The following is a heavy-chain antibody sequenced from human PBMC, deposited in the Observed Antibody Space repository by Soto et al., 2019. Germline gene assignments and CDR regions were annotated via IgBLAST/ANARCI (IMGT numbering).Heavy chain of an antibody. Sequence: ASVKVSCKASGYTFTSYGISWVRQAPGQGLEWMGWISAYNGNTNYAQKLQGRVTMTTDTSTSTAYMELRSLRSDDTAVYYCARDSGIAARPFGCYYGMDVWGQGTTVTVSS. CDR3: ARDSGIAARPFGCYYGMDV. J-gene: IGHJ6*02. D-gene: IGHD6-6*01. V-gene: IGHV1-18*01. CDR1: GYTFTSYG. CDR2: ISAYNGNT.